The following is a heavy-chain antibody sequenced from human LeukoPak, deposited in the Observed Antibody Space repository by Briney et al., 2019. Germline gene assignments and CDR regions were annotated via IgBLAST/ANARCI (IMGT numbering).Heavy chain of an antibody. D-gene: IGHD2-2*01. CDR3: AKDRDAIVVVPAAIDY. V-gene: IGHV3-23*01. CDR1: GFTFSSYA. Sequence: GGSLRLSCAASGFTFSSYAMSWVRQAPGKGLEWVSAISGSGGSIYYADSVKGRFTISRDNSKNTLYLQMNSLRAEDTAVYYCAKDRDAIVVVPAAIDYWGQGTLVTVSS. J-gene: IGHJ4*02. CDR2: ISGSGGSI.